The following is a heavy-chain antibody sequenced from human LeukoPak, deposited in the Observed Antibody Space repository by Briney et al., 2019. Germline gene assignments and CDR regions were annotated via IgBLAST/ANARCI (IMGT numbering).Heavy chain of an antibody. Sequence: ASLKVSCKASGYTSITYVITWVRQAPGHGLEWMGGGSAYTVITKYAQNLPGRVTMTPDPSTNTAYMELRSLRSDDTAVYYCARYSSGWDSYGMDVWGQGTTVTVSS. J-gene: IGHJ6*02. CDR3: ARYSSGWDSYGMDV. D-gene: IGHD6-19*01. V-gene: IGHV1-18*01. CDR2: GSAYTVIT. CDR1: GYTSITYV.